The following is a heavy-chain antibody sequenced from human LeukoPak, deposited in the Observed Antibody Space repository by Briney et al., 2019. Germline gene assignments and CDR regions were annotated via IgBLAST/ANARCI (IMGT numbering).Heavy chain of an antibody. Sequence: PSETLSLTCTVSGGSISSYYWSWIRQPPGKGLEWIGYIYYSGSTNYNPSLKSRVTISVDTSKNQFSLKLSSVTAADTAVYYCARLLQEQPGSESIYYGMDVWGQGTTVTVSS. D-gene: IGHD4-11*01. CDR1: GGSISSYY. CDR3: ARLLQEQPGSESIYYGMDV. J-gene: IGHJ6*02. CDR2: IYYSGST. V-gene: IGHV4-59*01.